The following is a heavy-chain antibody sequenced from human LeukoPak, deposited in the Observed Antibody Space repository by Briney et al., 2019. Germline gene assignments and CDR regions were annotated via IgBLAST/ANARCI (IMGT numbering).Heavy chain of an antibody. V-gene: IGHV3-7*01. CDR3: SKDGDY. CDR1: GFTFSSYW. Sequence: GGSLRLSCAVSGFTFSSYWMSWVRQAPGKGLEGVANIKEDGSEKYYVASVKRRFNISRDNDKNLLYLQMNSLRAEDTGVSYCSKDGDYWGQGTLVTVSS. J-gene: IGHJ4*02. CDR2: IKEDGSEK.